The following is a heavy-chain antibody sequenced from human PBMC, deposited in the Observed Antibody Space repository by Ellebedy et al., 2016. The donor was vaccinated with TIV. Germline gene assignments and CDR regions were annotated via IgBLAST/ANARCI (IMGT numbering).Heavy chain of an antibody. J-gene: IGHJ4*02. CDR1: GYTFNSYP. V-gene: IGHV1-3*01. CDR2: VNAGDGNT. CDR3: AKDINSGGNSHYSLDY. Sequence: AASVKVSCKASGYTFNSYPIHWVRQAPGQSLEWMGWVNAGDGNTRYSQKFQGRVTFYRDTSASTAYMELSSLRSEDTAVYYCAKDINSGGNSHYSLDYWGQGTLVNVSS. D-gene: IGHD4-23*01.